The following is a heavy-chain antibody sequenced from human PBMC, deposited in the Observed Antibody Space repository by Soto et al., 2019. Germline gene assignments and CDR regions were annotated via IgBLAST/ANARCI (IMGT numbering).Heavy chain of an antibody. J-gene: IGHJ6*02. CDR3: AGRGSSWYRETYYYYGMDV. V-gene: IGHV3-30*03. D-gene: IGHD6-13*01. CDR1: GFTFTTYG. CDR2: ISYDGSQK. Sequence: GGSLRLSCAASGFTFTTYGMHWVRQAPGKGLDWVAIISYDGSQKYYADSVKGRFTISRDNSKNTLYLQMNSLRAEDTAVYYCAGRGSSWYRETYYYYGMDVWGQGTTVTVYS.